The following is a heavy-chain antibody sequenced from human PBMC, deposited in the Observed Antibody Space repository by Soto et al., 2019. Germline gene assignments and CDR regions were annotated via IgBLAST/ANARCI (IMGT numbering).Heavy chain of an antibody. J-gene: IGHJ4*03. V-gene: IGHV5-51*01. D-gene: IGHD6-19*01. CDR2: IYPGDSDS. Sequence: GESLKISCKGSGYRFISHWIGWVPQMSGKGLEWMGIIYPGDSDSRYSPSFQGQVTISADKSISTAYLQWSSLKCSDTARYFCASHDPATVAANHCSNRRDCCRQRPTVTVSS. CDR3: ASHDPATVAANHCSNRRDC. CDR1: GYRFISHW.